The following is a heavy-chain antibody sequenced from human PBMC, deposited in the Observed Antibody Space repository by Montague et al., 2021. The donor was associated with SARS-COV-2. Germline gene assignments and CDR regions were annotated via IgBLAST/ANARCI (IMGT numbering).Heavy chain of an antibody. J-gene: IGHJ4*02. CDR3: SRGFDY. CDR2: IYYSGST. V-gene: IGHV4-59*08. Sequence: SETLSLTCTVSGGSISSYYWSWIWQPPGKGLEWIGYIYYSGSTNSHPSLTVRVTISVDTSKTQFPLKLSTVTAADTAVFDCSRGFDYWGQGTLVTVSS. CDR1: GGSISSYY.